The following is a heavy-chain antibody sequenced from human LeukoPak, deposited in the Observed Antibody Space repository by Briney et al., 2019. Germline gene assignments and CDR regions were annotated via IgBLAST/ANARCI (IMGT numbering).Heavy chain of an antibody. CDR3: GRVSYNRGWTMFDG. J-gene: IGHJ1*01. CDR2: TYYRDKWYN. D-gene: IGHD3-10*02. CDR1: GDSVSRSSAA. Sequence: SQTLSLTCAISGDSVSRSSAAWNWISQSPSRGLEWLVLTYYRDKWYNDYALSMNSRITIKPDNTKNQFSLQLMSVPPDDTDVYYCGRVSYNRGWTMFDGWGQGTLVTVPS. V-gene: IGHV6-1*01.